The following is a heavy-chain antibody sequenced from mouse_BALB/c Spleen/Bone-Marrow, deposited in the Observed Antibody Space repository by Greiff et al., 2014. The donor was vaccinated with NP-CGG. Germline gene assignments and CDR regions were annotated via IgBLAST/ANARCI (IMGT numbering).Heavy chain of an antibody. Sequence: VQLKESGGGLVKPGGSLKLSCAASGFAFSSYDMSWVRQTPEKRLEWVATISSGGSYTYYPDSVKGRFTISRDNARSTLYLQMSSLRSEDTALYYCARPLTGAYFDYWGQGTTLTVSS. V-gene: IGHV5-9*02. CDR3: ARPLTGAYFDY. CDR2: ISSGGSYT. D-gene: IGHD4-1*01. J-gene: IGHJ2*01. CDR1: GFAFSSYD.